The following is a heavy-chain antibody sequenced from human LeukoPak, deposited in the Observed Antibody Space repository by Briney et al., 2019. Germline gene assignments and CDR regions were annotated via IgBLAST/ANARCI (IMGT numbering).Heavy chain of an antibody. CDR2: IYSGGYT. Sequence: PGGSLRLSCAASGFTFSSYAMSWVRQAPGRGLEWVSVIYSGGYTHYADSVKGRFTISRDNSKNTLYLQMDNLRAEDTAVYYCARDLGGRDYYDTTNYYWGQGTLVTVSS. CDR3: ARDLGGRDYYDTTNYY. J-gene: IGHJ4*02. V-gene: IGHV3-66*01. D-gene: IGHD3-22*01. CDR1: GFTFSSYA.